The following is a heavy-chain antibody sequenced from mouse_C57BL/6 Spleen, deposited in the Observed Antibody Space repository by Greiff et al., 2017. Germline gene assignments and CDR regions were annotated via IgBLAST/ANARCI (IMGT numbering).Heavy chain of an antibody. V-gene: IGHV1-69*01. CDR2: IDPSASYT. CDR1: GYTFTSYW. J-gene: IGHJ4*01. D-gene: IGHD1-1*01. CDR3: ASITTAYYAMDY. Sequence: QVQLQQPGAELVMPGASVKLSCKASGYTFTSYWMHWVKQRPGQGLEWIGEIDPSASYTNYNQKFKGKSTLTVDKSSSTAYMQLSSLTSEDSAVYYYASITTAYYAMDYWGQGTSVTVSS.